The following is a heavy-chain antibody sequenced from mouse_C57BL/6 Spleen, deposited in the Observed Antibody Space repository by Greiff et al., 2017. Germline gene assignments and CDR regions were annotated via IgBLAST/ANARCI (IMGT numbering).Heavy chain of an antibody. Sequence: VQLQQSGPELVKPGASVKISCKASGYTFTDYYMNWVKQSHGKSLEWIGDINPNNGGTSYNQKFKGKATLTVAKSSSTAYMELRSLTSEDSAVYYCARKTDDQMSYFAMGYWGQGTSVTVS. CDR2: INPNNGGT. CDR3: ARKTDDQMSYFAMGY. J-gene: IGHJ4*01. V-gene: IGHV1-26*01. CDR1: GYTFTDYY.